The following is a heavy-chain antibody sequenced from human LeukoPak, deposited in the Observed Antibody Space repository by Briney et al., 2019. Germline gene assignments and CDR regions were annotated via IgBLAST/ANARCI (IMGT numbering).Heavy chain of an antibody. V-gene: IGHV1-69*05. J-gene: IGHJ6*03. CDR2: IIPIFGTA. CDR3: ARGEVDTAMAPYYYYMDV. CDR1: GGTFSSYA. D-gene: IGHD5-18*01. Sequence: ASVKVSCKASGGTFSSYAISWVRQAPGQGLEWMGRIIPIFGTANYAQRFQGRVTITTEESTSTAYMELSSLRSEDTAVYYCARGEVDTAMAPYYYYMDVWGKGTPVTVSS.